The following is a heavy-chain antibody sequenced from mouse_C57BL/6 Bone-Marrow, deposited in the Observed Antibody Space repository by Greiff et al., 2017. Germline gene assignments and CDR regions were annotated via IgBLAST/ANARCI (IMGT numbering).Heavy chain of an antibody. Sequence: VQLMESGAELVRPGASVTLSCKASGYTFTDYEMHWVKQTPVHGLEWIGAIDPETGCTAYNQKFKGKAILTADKSSSTAYMELRSLTSEDSAVYYCTRGRSYGGQGTTLTVSA. V-gene: IGHV1-15*01. D-gene: IGHD1-1*01. J-gene: IGHJ2*01. CDR2: IDPETGCT. CDR3: TRGRSY. CDR1: GYTFTDYE.